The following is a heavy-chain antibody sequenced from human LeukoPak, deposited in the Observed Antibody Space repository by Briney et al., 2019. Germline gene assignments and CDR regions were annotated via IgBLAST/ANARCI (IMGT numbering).Heavy chain of an antibody. CDR3: ARGGEYYDSSGYDAFDI. J-gene: IGHJ3*02. CDR1: GYTFTSYD. V-gene: IGHV1-8*01. D-gene: IGHD3-22*01. CDR2: MNPNSGNT. Sequence: ASVKVSCKASGYTFTSYDINWVRQATGQGLEWMGWMNPNSGNTGYAQKFQGRVTMTRNTSISTAYMELSSLRSEDTAVYYCARGGEYYDSSGYDAFDIWGQGTMVTASS.